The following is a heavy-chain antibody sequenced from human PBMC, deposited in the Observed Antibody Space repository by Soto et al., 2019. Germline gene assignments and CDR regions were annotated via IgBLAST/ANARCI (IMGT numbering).Heavy chain of an antibody. D-gene: IGHD3-16*02. CDR1: GFTFSSYA. J-gene: IGHJ3*02. CDR3: AKGWDYDYIWGSYRHAAFDI. CDR2: ISGSGGST. V-gene: IGHV3-23*01. Sequence: GGSLRLSCAASGFTFSSYAMSWVRQAPGKGLEWVSAISGSGGSTYYADSVKGRFTISRDNSKNTLYLQMNSLRAEDTAVYYCAKGWDYDYIWGSYRHAAFDIWGQGTRVTVSS.